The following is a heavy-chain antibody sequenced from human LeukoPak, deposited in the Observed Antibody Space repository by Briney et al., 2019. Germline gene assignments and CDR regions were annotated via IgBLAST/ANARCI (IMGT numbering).Heavy chain of an antibody. Sequence: GGSLRLSCTGFGFTFGDYAVSWVRQAPGKGLEWVGFIRSRAYGGTTEYDASVKGRFSISRDDSKSIAYLQMNSLKTEDTAVYYCSRHPLHHYGSGSYYHFDYWGQGTLVTVSS. D-gene: IGHD3-10*01. CDR1: GFTFGDYA. J-gene: IGHJ4*02. V-gene: IGHV3-49*04. CDR3: SRHPLHHYGSGSYYHFDY. CDR2: IRSRAYGGTT.